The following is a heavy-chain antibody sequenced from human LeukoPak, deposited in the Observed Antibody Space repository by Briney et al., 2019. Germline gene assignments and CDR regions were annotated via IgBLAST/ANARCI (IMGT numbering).Heavy chain of an antibody. CDR3: ARSPAYYYDSSGYYRLDY. Sequence: SVKVSCKASGGTFSSYAISWVRQAPGQGLEWMGGTIPIFGTANYAQKFQGRVTITADESTSTAYMELSSLRSEDTAVYYCARSPAYYYDSSGYYRLDYWGQGTLVTVSS. V-gene: IGHV1-69*13. J-gene: IGHJ4*02. CDR1: GGTFSSYA. CDR2: TIPIFGTA. D-gene: IGHD3-22*01.